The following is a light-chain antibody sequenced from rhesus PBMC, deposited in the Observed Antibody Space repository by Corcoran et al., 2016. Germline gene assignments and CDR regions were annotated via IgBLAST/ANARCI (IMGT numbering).Light chain of an antibody. CDR1: ESVSVYGINL. Sequence: DIVLTQSPASLAVSPGQRATITCRASESVSVYGINLIHWYQQKPGQPPKLLIYQASTKDTGVPAMFTCSGSWTDVTPTIKPVEADDTADYYCLPSKDSWAFGQVPKVKV. V-gene: IGKV7-13*01. J-gene: IGKJ1*01. CDR3: LPSKDSWA. CDR2: QAS.